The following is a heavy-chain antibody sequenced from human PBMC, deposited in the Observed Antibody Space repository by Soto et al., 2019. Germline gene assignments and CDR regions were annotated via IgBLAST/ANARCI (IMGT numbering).Heavy chain of an antibody. J-gene: IGHJ1*01. D-gene: IGHD1-1*01. CDR1: GGSVSSGGYY. CDR2: IYYSGST. V-gene: IGHV4-31*03. CDR3: AKEGTGSPGYFQH. Sequence: SETLSLTCTVSGGSVSSGGYYWSWIRQQPGKGLEWIGYIYYSGSTYYNPSLKSRVTISVDTSKNQFSLKLSSVTAADTAVYYCAKEGTGSPGYFQHWGQGTLVTVSS.